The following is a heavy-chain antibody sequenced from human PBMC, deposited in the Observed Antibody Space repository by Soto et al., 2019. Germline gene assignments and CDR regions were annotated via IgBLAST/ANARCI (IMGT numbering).Heavy chain of an antibody. CDR2: IIPIFGTA. V-gene: IGHV1-69*01. D-gene: IGHD2-8*01. CDR1: GGTFSSYA. J-gene: IGHJ6*02. CDR3: ASVYCTNGVCYYLDYYGMDV. Sequence: QVQLVQSGAEVKKPGSSGKVSCKASGGTFSSYAISWVRQAPGQGLEWMGGIIPIFGTANYAQKFQGRVTITADESTSTAYMELSSLRSEDTAVYYCASVYCTNGVCYYLDYYGMDVWGQGTTVTVSS.